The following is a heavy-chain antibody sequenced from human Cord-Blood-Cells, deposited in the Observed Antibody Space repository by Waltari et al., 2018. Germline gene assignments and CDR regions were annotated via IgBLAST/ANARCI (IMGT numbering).Heavy chain of an antibody. V-gene: IGHV4-38-2*01. Sequence: QVQLQESGPGLVKPSETLSLTCAVSGYSISSGYYWGWIRQPPGKGLEWIGSIYHSGSPYYNPSLKSRVTISVDTSKNQFSLKLSSVTAADTAVYYCARRGAAAGKVDYWGQGTLVTVSS. D-gene: IGHD6-13*01. J-gene: IGHJ4*02. CDR2: IYHSGSP. CDR3: ARRGAAAGKVDY. CDR1: GYSISSGYY.